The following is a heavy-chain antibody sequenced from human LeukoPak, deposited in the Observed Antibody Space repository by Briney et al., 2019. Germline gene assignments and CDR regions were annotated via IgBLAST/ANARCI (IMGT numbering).Heavy chain of an antibody. V-gene: IGHV4-39*01. D-gene: IGHD6-13*01. Sequence: PSETLSLTCTVSGGSISSSVYFWGWIRQPPGKGLEWIGSIYYSGSTYYNPSLKSRVTISEDTSKNQFSLKLSSVTAADTAVYYRARQMAAAGTRYFDYWGQGTLVTVSS. CDR1: GGSISSSVYF. CDR3: ARQMAAAGTRYFDY. CDR2: IYYSGST. J-gene: IGHJ4*02.